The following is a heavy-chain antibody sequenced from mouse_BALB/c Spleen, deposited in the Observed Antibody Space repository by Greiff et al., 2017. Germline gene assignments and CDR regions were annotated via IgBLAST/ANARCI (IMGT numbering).Heavy chain of an antibody. V-gene: IGHV1S41*01. J-gene: IGHJ1*01. Sequence: DLVKPGAAVKLSCKASGYTFTSYWINWIKQRPGQGLEWIGRIGPGSGSTYYNEMFKGKATLTVDTSSSTAYIQLSSLSSEDSAVYFCAREGYYWYFDVWGAGTTVTVSS. CDR3: AREGYYWYFDV. D-gene: IGHD2-2*01. CDR2: IGPGSGST. CDR1: GYTFTSYW.